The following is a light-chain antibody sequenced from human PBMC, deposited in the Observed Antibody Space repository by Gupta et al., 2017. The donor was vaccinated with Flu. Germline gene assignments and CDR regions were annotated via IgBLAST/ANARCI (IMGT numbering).Light chain of an antibody. CDR2: DAS. Sequence: SAAVGERATRSGQASQNMRNYLNWYQQKQGKAPKLRMYDASNLETGVTARFRGSGSGTNFTLTIRRLQTEDLARYYCQRDDSRPHTFGQGTQLEI. CDR1: QNMRNY. CDR3: QRDDSRPHT. V-gene: IGKV1-33*01. J-gene: IGKJ5*01.